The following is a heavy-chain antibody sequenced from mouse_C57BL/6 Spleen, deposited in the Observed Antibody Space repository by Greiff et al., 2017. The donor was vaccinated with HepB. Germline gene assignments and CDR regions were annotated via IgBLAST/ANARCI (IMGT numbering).Heavy chain of an antibody. V-gene: IGHV1-19*01. CDR2: INPYNGGS. J-gene: IGHJ4*01. CDR1: GYTFTDYY. Sequence: EVQLQQSGPVLVKPGASVKMSCKASGYTFTDYYMNWVKQSHGQSLEWIGVINPYNGGSSYNQKFKGKAKWTVDKSSSTAYMELNILTSEDSAVYYCARYAMEYWSKGTSVTVSS. CDR3: ARYAMEY.